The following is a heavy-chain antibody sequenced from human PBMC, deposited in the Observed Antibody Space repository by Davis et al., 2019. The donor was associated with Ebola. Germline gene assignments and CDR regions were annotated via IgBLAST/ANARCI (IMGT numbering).Heavy chain of an antibody. J-gene: IGHJ6*03. V-gene: IGHV3-11*04. CDR3: VRDYGRGWSSFYYYMDV. D-gene: IGHD3-10*01. CDR2: ISHSGSSI. Sequence: GGSLRLSCAASGFTFSDYYMNWIRQVPGKGLECISYISHSGSSIYYADSVKGRFTISRDNAKNSLYLQMNGLRAEDTAVYYCVRDYGRGWSSFYYYMDVWGKGTTVTVSS. CDR1: GFTFSDYY.